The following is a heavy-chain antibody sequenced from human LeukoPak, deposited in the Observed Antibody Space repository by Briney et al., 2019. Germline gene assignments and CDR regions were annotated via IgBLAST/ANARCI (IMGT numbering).Heavy chain of an antibody. V-gene: IGHV5-51*01. CDR1: GYSFTSYW. J-gene: IGHJ3*02. D-gene: IGHD2-2*01. CDR3: ARQRCSSTSCYFDAFDI. Sequence: GESLKISCKGSGYSFTSYWIGWVRQMPGKGLGWMGIIYPGDSDTRYSPSFQGQVTISADKSISTAYLQWSSPKASDTAMYYCARQRCSSTSCYFDAFDIWGQGTMVTVSS. CDR2: IYPGDSDT.